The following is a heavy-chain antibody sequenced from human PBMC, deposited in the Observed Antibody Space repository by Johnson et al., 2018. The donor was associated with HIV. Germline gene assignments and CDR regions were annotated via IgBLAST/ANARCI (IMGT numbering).Heavy chain of an antibody. J-gene: IGHJ3*02. CDR1: GFTFSSYW. D-gene: IGHD4-11*01. CDR3: ARVYSNYEGAAASYPFDI. V-gene: IGHV3-7*04. Sequence: LVESGGGVVQPGGSLRLSCAASGFTFSSYWMSWVRQAPGKGLEWVANIKQDGSEKYYVDSVKGRFTISRDNAKNSLYLQMNSLRAEDTAVYYCARVYSNYEGAAASYPFDIWGQGTMVTVSS. CDR2: IKQDGSEK.